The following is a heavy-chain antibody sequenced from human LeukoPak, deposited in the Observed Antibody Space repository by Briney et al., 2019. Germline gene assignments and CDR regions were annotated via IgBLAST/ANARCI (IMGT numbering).Heavy chain of an antibody. CDR1: GFTFDDYA. Sequence: PGGSLRLSCAASGFTFDDYAMRWLRHAPGKGLEWVSGISWNSGSIGYADSVKGRFTISRDDAKNSLYLQINSLRAEDTALYYCAKDSGYYYVGDAFDIWGQGTMVTVSS. J-gene: IGHJ3*02. D-gene: IGHD3-22*01. V-gene: IGHV3-9*01. CDR2: ISWNSGSI. CDR3: AKDSGYYYVGDAFDI.